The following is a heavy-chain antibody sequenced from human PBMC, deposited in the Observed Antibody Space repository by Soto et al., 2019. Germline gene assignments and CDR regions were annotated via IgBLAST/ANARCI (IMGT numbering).Heavy chain of an antibody. CDR3: ARDGMVRGVIITLYYYYGMDV. Sequence: ASVKVSCKASGYTFTSYAMHWVRQAPGQRLEWMGWINAGNGNTKYSQKFQGRVTITRDTSASTAYMELSSLRSEDTAVYYCARDGMVRGVIITLYYYYGMDVWGQGTTVTVSS. V-gene: IGHV1-3*01. CDR2: INAGNGNT. CDR1: GYTFTSYA. J-gene: IGHJ6*02. D-gene: IGHD3-10*01.